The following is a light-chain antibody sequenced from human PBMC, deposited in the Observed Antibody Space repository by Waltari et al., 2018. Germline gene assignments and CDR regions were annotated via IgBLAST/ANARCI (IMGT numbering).Light chain of an antibody. CDR2: DVN. J-gene: IGLJ3*02. CDR1: SSDVGGYDY. Sequence: QSALTQPASVSGSPGQSITISCTGTSSDVGGYDYVSWYHQHPGKAPKLMIYDVNNRPSGVSSRFSGSKSGNTASLTISGLQAEDEADYYCNSYTTSSTRVFGGGTKLTVL. V-gene: IGLV2-14*03. CDR3: NSYTTSSTRV.